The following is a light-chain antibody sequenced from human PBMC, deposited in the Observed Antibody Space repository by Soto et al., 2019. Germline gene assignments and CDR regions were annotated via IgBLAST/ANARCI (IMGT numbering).Light chain of an antibody. J-gene: IGKJ1*01. V-gene: IGKV1-5*01. CDR1: QSIIHF. CDR2: DAS. CDR3: QQYTSYSRA. Sequence: DIQMTPSPSTLSASVGDRVPITFRASQSIIHFLAWYQQKAGKVPKLLIYDASNLGRGVTSRFSGSGSGTDFTLTISGLQPDDFTIYYCQQYTSYSRAFGQGTKVDIK.